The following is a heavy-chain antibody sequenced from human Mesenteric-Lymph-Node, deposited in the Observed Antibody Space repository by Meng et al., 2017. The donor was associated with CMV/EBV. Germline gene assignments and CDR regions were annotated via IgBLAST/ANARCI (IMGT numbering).Heavy chain of an antibody. J-gene: IGHJ5*02. CDR1: GSTFHGYY. CDR2: INTNSGGT. V-gene: IGHV1-2*06. CDR3: ARSPIVLAGNWWFDP. Sequence: SGSTFHGYYLHWIRQAPGQGLEWMGRINTNSGGTNYAQKFQGRVTMTRDTSISATSMQLNTLGSDDTAVYYCARSPIVLAGNWWFDPWGQGTLVTVSS. D-gene: IGHD6-19*01.